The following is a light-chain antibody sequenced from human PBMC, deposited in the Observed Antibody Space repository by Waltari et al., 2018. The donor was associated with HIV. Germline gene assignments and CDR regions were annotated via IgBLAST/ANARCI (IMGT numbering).Light chain of an antibody. CDR3: CSYAGSYTYV. CDR1: SSDVGGYNY. J-gene: IGLJ1*01. CDR2: DVS. V-gene: IGLV2-11*01. Sequence: QSALTQPRSVSGSPGQSVTISCTGTSSDVGGYNYVSWYQQHPGKAPKLMIFDVSKRPSGVPDRFSGSKAGNTASLTISWLQAEDEADYYCCSYAGSYTYVFGTGSEVTVL.